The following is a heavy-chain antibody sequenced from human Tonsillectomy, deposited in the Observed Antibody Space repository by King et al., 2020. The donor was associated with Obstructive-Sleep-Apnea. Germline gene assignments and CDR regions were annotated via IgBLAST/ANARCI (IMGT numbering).Heavy chain of an antibody. J-gene: IGHJ4*02. CDR3: AREMSYSSGGLDY. V-gene: IGHV4-59*01. Sequence: VQLQESGPGLVQPSKTLCFTSTVSGGSIRSYYCACIRQSPGKGLEWLWDVFTNGMSKYNPFFKSRGTMLVETSKNRFSLTLRSVPTADTAIYYCAREMSYSSGGLDYWGQGALVIVAS. CDR1: GGSIRSYY. D-gene: IGHD2-15*01. CDR2: VFTNGMS.